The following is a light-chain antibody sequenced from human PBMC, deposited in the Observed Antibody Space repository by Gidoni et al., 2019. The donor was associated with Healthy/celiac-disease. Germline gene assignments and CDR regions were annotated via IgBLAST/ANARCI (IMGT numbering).Light chain of an antibody. Sequence: QSVLTQPPSASGTPGQGVTISCSGSSSNIGSNTVNWYQQLPGPAPKLLIYSNNQRPSGVPDRFSGSKSGTSASLAISGLQSEDEADYYCAAWDDSLNGWVFGTGTKVTVL. CDR1: SSNIGSNT. V-gene: IGLV1-44*01. J-gene: IGLJ1*01. CDR3: AAWDDSLNGWV. CDR2: SNN.